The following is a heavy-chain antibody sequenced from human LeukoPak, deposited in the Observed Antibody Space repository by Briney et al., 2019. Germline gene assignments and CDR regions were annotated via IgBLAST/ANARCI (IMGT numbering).Heavy chain of an antibody. J-gene: IGHJ4*02. V-gene: IGHV4-31*03. CDR3: ARGGDYDILTGYYIPPYFDY. Sequence: SETLSLTCTLSGGSPSSGGYCWGWIRQQPGKGLEWIGYIYYSGSTYYNPSLKSRVTISVDTSKNQFSLKLSSVTAADTVVYYCARGGDYDILTGYYIPPYFDYWGQGTLVTVSS. D-gene: IGHD3-9*01. CDR1: GGSPSSGGYC. CDR2: IYYSGST.